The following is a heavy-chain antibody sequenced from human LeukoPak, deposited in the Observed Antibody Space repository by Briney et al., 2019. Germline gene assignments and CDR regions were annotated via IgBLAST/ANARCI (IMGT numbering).Heavy chain of an antibody. Sequence: GGPLRLSCAASGFTFSSYWMSWVRQAPGKGLEWVANIKQDGSEKYYVDSVKGRFTISRDNTKNSLYLQMNSLRAEDTAVYHCARGSGFYWYFDLWGRGTLVTVSS. V-gene: IGHV3-7*04. CDR3: ARGSGFYWYFDL. D-gene: IGHD3-22*01. CDR2: IKQDGSEK. J-gene: IGHJ2*01. CDR1: GFTFSSYW.